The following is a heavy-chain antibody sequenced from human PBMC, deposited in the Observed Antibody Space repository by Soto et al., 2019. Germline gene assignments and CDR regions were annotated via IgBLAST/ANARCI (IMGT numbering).Heavy chain of an antibody. D-gene: IGHD4-17*01. CDR1: GGSISSSSYY. CDR3: ANELAHHGDYDLPLGY. V-gene: IGHV4-39*01. Sequence: PSETLSLTCTVSGGSISSSSYYWGWIRQPPGKGLEWIGSIYYSGSTYYNPSLKSRVTISVDTSKNQFSLKLSSVTAADTAVYYCANELAHHGDYDLPLGYWGQGTLVTVSS. J-gene: IGHJ4*02. CDR2: IYYSGST.